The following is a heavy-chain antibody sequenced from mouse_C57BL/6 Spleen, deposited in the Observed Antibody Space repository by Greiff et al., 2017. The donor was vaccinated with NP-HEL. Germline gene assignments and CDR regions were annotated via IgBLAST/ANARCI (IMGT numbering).Heavy chain of an antibody. J-gene: IGHJ4*01. Sequence: EVKLMESGGGLVKPGGSLKLSCAASGFTFSSYTMSWVRQTPEKRLEWVATISGGGGNTYYPDSVKGRFTISRDNAKNTLYLQMSSLRSEDTALYYCARQPITRAMDYWGQGTSVTVSS. CDR1: GFTFSSYT. D-gene: IGHD1-1*01. CDR2: ISGGGGNT. CDR3: ARQPITRAMDY. V-gene: IGHV5-9*01.